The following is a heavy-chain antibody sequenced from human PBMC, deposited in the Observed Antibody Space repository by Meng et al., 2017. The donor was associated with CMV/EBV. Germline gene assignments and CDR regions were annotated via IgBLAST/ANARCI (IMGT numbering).Heavy chain of an antibody. J-gene: IGHJ5*02. D-gene: IGHD1-7*01. V-gene: IGHV4-34*01. CDR3: ARVLKAGTRGNWFDP. CDR1: GGSFSGYY. CDR2: INHSGGT. Sequence: QVQLQQWGAGLLKPSETLSLTCAVYGGSFSGYYWSWIRQPPGKGLEWIGEINHSGGTNYNPSLKSRVTISVDTSKNQFSLKLSSVTAADTAVYYCARVLKAGTRGNWFDPWGQGTLVTVSS.